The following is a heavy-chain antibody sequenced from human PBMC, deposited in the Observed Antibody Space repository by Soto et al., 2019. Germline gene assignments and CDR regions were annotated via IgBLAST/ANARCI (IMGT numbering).Heavy chain of an antibody. CDR3: ASRDPGTSVDY. CDR2: ISRTGST. V-gene: IGHV4-30-4*01. Sequence: SETLSLTCIVSGDSISSGDYYWTWVRQPPVQGLEWIGEISRTGSTNYNPSLKSRVTISLDKSENQFSLKVTSLTAADTAVYYCASRDPGTSVDYWGQGTLVTVSS. CDR1: GDSISSGDYY. D-gene: IGHD1-7*01. J-gene: IGHJ4*02.